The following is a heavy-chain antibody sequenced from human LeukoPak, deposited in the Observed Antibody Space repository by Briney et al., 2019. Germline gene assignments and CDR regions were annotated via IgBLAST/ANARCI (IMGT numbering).Heavy chain of an antibody. Sequence: SETLSLTCTVSGGSISSSYWSWIRQSPGKGLEWIGYIHYSGSSNYNPSLKSRVTISVDTSKNQFSLRLSSVTAADTAVYYCARTAYDFWSGGDAFDIWGQGSMVTVSS. CDR2: IHYSGSS. CDR1: GGSISSSY. CDR3: ARTAYDFWSGGDAFDI. D-gene: IGHD3-3*01. J-gene: IGHJ3*02. V-gene: IGHV4-59*01.